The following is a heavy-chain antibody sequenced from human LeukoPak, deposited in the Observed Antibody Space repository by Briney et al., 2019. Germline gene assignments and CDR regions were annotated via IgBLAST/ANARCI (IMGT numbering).Heavy chain of an antibody. V-gene: IGHV3-21*01. CDR2: ISATSSHI. CDR3: ARGRYCSSTSCRYFDY. Sequence: GGSLRLSCAASGFTFSDYSMNWVRQAPGKGLEWVSSISATSSHIYHAGAVKGRFTTSRDNAKNSLFLQMNSLRVEDTAVYYCARGRYCSSTSCRYFDYWGQGTLVTVSS. J-gene: IGHJ4*02. CDR1: GFTFSDYS. D-gene: IGHD2-2*01.